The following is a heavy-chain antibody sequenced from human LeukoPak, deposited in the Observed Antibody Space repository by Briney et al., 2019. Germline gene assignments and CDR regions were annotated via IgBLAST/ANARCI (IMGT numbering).Heavy chain of an antibody. J-gene: IGHJ4*02. CDR3: ARAGGGTSFDY. D-gene: IGHD2-2*01. CDR1: GYSISSGYY. CDR2: IYHSGST. Sequence: SETLSLXCAVSGYSISSGYYWGWIRQPPGKGLEWIGSIYHSGSTYYNPSLKSRVTISVDTSKNQFSLKLSSVTAADTAVYYCARAGGGTSFDYWGQGTLVTVSS. V-gene: IGHV4-38-2*01.